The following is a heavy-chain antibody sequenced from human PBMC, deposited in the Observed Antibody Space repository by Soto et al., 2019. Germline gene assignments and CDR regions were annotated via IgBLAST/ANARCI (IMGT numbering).Heavy chain of an antibody. J-gene: IGHJ4*02. D-gene: IGHD1-1*01. CDR2: ISGSGGAT. Sequence: GGSLRLSCAASGFTFSSYAMSWVRQAPGKGLEWVSTISGSGGATYYADSVKGRFTISRDNSKNTLYLQVNSLRAEDTAVYYCAKAHIGGMAPLDSWGQGTLVTVSS. CDR3: AKAHIGGMAPLDS. CDR1: GFTFSSYA. V-gene: IGHV3-23*01.